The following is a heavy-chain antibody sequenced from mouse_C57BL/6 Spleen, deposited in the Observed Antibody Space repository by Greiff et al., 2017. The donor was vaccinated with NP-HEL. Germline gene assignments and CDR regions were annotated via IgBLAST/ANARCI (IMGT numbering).Heavy chain of an antibody. D-gene: IGHD2-2*01. Sequence: VQLQQSGASVKISCKASGYAFSSYWMNWVKQRPGKGLEWIGQIYPGDGDTNYNGKFKGKATLTADKSSSTAYMQLSSLTSEDSAVYFCARRGYDGLDYWGQGTTLTVSS. CDR2: IYPGDGDT. CDR1: GYAFSSYW. V-gene: IGHV1-80*01. CDR3: ARRGYDGLDY. J-gene: IGHJ2*01.